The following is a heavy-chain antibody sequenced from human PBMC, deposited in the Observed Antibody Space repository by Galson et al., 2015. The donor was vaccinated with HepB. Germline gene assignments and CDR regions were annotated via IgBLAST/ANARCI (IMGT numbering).Heavy chain of an antibody. CDR2: INPSGADT. J-gene: IGHJ4*02. D-gene: IGHD5-18*01. CDR3: ASGGGGIQLWLDY. Sequence: SVKVSCKASGYTFNSYHMHWVRQAPGQGLEWMGIINPSGADTTYAQKFQGRVTMTRDTSTSTVYMELSSLRSEDTAVYYCASGGGGIQLWLDYWGQGTLVTVSS. CDR1: GYTFNSYH. V-gene: IGHV1-46*02.